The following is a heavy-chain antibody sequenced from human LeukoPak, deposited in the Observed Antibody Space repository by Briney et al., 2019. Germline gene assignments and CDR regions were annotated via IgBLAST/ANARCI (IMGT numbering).Heavy chain of an antibody. CDR3: AKEGLGGSGWYCFDY. J-gene: IGHJ4*02. Sequence: GGSLRLSCAASGFTFSTNDMSWVRQPPGKGLEWVSAISVIGGSTYYADSVKGRFTSSRDNSKNTLYLQMDSLRAEDTAVYYCAKEGLGGSGWYCFDYWGQGTLVTVSS. CDR2: ISVIGGST. V-gene: IGHV3-23*01. D-gene: IGHD6-19*01. CDR1: GFTFSTND.